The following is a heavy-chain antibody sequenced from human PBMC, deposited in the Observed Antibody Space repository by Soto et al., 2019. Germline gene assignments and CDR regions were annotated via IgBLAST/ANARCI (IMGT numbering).Heavy chain of an antibody. V-gene: IGHV4-34*01. J-gene: IGHJ5*01. Sequence: SETLSLTCAVYGGSLSGDYWTWIRQPPGKGLEWIGEINHRGSTIYNPSLKSRVTISVDTSTNHFSLRLTSVTAADTAVYYCGSGNVVVGTATRRRNRWFDPWGQGTRVTVSS. CDR3: GSGNVVVGTATRRRNRWFDP. CDR1: GGSLSGDY. CDR2: INHRGST. D-gene: IGHD1-7*01.